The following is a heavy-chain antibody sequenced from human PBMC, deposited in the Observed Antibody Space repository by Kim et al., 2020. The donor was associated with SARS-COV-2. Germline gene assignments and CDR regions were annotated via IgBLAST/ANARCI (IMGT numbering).Heavy chain of an antibody. J-gene: IGHJ6*02. Sequence: YYATSGKGRSTISRDNAKNSLYLQMNSLRDEDTAVYYCAATVPGADGMDVWGQGTTVTVSS. V-gene: IGHV3-48*02. D-gene: IGHD3-10*01. CDR3: AATVPGADGMDV.